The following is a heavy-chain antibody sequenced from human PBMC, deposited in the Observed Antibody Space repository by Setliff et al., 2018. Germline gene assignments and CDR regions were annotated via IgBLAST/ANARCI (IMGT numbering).Heavy chain of an antibody. D-gene: IGHD6-19*01. CDR2: IYFSGST. V-gene: IGHV4-30-4*08. Sequence: PSETLSLTCTVSGGSIINSYYWNWIRQPPGKGLEWIGYIYFSGSTYYNPSLKSRVTLSLDTSKNQFSLKLNSVTAADTALYFCAREVAGTYHYFDPWGQGTLVTVSS. CDR3: AREVAGTYHYFDP. J-gene: IGHJ5*02. CDR1: GGSIINSYY.